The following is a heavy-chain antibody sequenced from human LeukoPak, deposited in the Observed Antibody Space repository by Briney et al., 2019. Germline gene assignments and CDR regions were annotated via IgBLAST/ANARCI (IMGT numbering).Heavy chain of an antibody. D-gene: IGHD4-11*01. CDR1: GYTFTDYY. V-gene: IGHV1-2*02. J-gene: IGHJ4*02. CDR3: ARDRNYSNTERGFDY. CDR2: INPNSGET. Sequence: ASVKVSCKASGYTFTDYYIHWVRQAPGQGLEWMGWINPNSGETNSAQKFQGRVTMTGDTSISTAYMELRRVTSDDTAVYYCARDRNYSNTERGFDYWGQGTLVTVSS.